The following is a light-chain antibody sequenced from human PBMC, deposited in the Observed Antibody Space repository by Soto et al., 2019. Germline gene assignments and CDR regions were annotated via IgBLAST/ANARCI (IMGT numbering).Light chain of an antibody. V-gene: IGLV2-14*01. CDR1: SSDIGAYKF. CDR2: EVS. CDR3: SSYTSSSTLGV. J-gene: IGLJ3*02. Sequence: QSVLTQSAAVSGSPGQSITISCTGTSSDIGAYKFVSWYQQHPGKAPKLIIYEVSNRPSGVSNRFSSSKSGYTASLTISGLQAEDEADYYCSSYTSSSTLGVFGGGTKVTVL.